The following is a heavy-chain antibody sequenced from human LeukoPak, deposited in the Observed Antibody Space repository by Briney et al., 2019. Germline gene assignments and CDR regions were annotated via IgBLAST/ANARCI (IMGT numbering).Heavy chain of an antibody. Sequence: GGSLRLSCAASGFTFSSYSMNWVRQAPGKGLEWVSYISSSSSTIHYADSVKGRFTISRDNAKNSLYLQMNSLRDEDTAVYYCARGPGADRYYYDSTGYLYYFDCWGQGTLVTVSS. D-gene: IGHD3-22*01. CDR2: ISSSSSTI. CDR1: GFTFSSYS. V-gene: IGHV3-48*02. CDR3: ARGPGADRYYYDSTGYLYYFDC. J-gene: IGHJ4*02.